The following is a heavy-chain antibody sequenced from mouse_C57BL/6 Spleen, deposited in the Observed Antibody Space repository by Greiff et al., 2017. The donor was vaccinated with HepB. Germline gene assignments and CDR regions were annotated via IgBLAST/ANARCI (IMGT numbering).Heavy chain of an antibody. V-gene: IGHV1-59*01. J-gene: IGHJ1*03. CDR1: GYTFTSYW. CDR2: IDPSDSYT. Sequence: QVQLQQPGAELVRPGTSVKLSCKASGYTFTSYWMHWVKQRPGQGLEWIGVIDPSDSYTNYNQKFKGKATLTVDTSSSTAYMQLSSLTSEDSAVYYCARYGAYYSNYEYFDVWGTGTTVTVSS. CDR3: ARYGAYYSNYEYFDV. D-gene: IGHD2-5*01.